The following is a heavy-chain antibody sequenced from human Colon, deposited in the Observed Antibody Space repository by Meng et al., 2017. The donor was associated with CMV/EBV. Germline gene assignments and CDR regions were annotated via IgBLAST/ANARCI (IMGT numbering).Heavy chain of an antibody. V-gene: IGHV4-31*03. CDR2: IYYSGST. CDR1: GGSISRGGYY. Sequence: TCTVTGGSISRGGYYWSWIRQHPGKGLEWIGYIYYSGSTYYNPSLKSRVTISLDTSKNQFSLKLSSVTAADTAVYYCARDPGSGPAYWGQGTLVTVSS. J-gene: IGHJ4*02. CDR3: ARDPGSGPAY. D-gene: IGHD2-15*01.